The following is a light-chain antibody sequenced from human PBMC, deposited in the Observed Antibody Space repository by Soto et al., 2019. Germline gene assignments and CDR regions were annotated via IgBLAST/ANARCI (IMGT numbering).Light chain of an antibody. CDR1: QSVGGN. CDR3: QQYDDWPPLT. V-gene: IGKV3-15*01. CDR2: DAS. J-gene: IGKJ4*01. Sequence: TVMTQSPAALSVSPGDRASHSCRASQSVGGNLAWYQLRPGQSPRLLIYDASTRATGIPDRYTGSGSGTEFTLTIASLQSDDIAIYYCQQYDDWPPLTFGGGTKVDLK.